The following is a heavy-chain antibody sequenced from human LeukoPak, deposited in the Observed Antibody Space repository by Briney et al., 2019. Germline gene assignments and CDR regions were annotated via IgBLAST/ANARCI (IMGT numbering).Heavy chain of an antibody. D-gene: IGHD2-2*01. V-gene: IGHV3-48*02. CDR1: GFTFSTYT. CDR2: ISGSSTTI. Sequence: PGGSLRLSCTASGFTFSTYTMNWVRQAPGKGLEWVSYISGSSTTIYYADSVKGRFTISRDNAKNSLYPQMNSLRDEDTAVYYCARDVLSYGDSGVDYWGQGTLVTVSS. CDR3: ARDVLSYGDSGVDY. J-gene: IGHJ4*02.